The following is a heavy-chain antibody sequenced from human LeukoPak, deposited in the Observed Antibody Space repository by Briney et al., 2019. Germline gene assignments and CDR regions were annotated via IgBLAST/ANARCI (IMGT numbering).Heavy chain of an antibody. J-gene: IGHJ4*02. CDR2: IYPGDSDT. D-gene: IGHD3-10*01. Sequence: GESLKISCKGSGYSFTSYWIGWVRQMPGKGLEWMGIIYPGDSDTRYSPSFQGQVTISADKSISTAYLQWSSLKASDTAMYYCARRMKVGSGSYNYFDYWGQGNPGHRLL. V-gene: IGHV5-51*01. CDR3: ARRMKVGSGSYNYFDY. CDR1: GYSFTSYW.